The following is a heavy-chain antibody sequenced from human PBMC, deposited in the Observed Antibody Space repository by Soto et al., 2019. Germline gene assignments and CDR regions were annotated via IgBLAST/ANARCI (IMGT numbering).Heavy chain of an antibody. J-gene: IGHJ4*02. V-gene: IGHV4-59*11. D-gene: IGHD2-8*01. Sequence: SDTLSLTCTVSGGSINNHYWSWIRQPPGKGLEWLGYVYYNGSTYYNPSLKSRVTMSVDTSKNQFSLKLTSLTAADTAVYYCTRNDKVYAHQFDYWGQGTLVTVSS. CDR1: GGSINNHY. CDR2: VYYNGST. CDR3: TRNDKVYAHQFDY.